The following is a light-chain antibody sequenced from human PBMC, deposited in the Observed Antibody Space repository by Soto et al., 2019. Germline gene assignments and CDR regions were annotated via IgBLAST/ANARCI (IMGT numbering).Light chain of an antibody. V-gene: IGKV3-15*01. CDR2: GAS. Sequence: EIVMTQSPATLSVSPGERATLSCRASQSVSSNLAWYQQKPGQAARLLIHGASARATGIPARFSGSGSGTECTLTISSLQSEDFAVYFCQQHNNWPRTFGQGTKVDIK. CDR3: QQHNNWPRT. J-gene: IGKJ1*01. CDR1: QSVSSN.